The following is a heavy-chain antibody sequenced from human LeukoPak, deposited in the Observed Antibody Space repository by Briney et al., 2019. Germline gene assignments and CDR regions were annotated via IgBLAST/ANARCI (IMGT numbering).Heavy chain of an antibody. J-gene: IGHJ4*02. V-gene: IGHV4-34*01. D-gene: IGHD3-16*01. Sequence: SETLSLTCTVSGGSISSNYWSWIRQPPGKGLEWIGEINHSGSTNYNPSLKSRVTISVDTSKNQFSLKLSSVTAADTAVYYCARGPVWGSSVDYWGQGTLVTVSS. CDR3: ARGPVWGSSVDY. CDR1: GGSISSNY. CDR2: INHSGST.